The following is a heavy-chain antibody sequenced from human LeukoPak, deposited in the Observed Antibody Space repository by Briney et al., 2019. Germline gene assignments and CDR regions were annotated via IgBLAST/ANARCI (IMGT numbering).Heavy chain of an antibody. V-gene: IGHV1-18*01. CDR1: GYTFTSYG. Sequence: GASVKVSCKASGYTFTSYGTSWVRQAPGQGLECMGWNSAYNGNTNYAQKLQGRVTMTTDTSTSTAYMELRSLRSDDTAVYYCARSKWRSTPTVTTGYFDYWGQGTLVTVSS. J-gene: IGHJ4*02. D-gene: IGHD4-17*01. CDR2: NSAYNGNT. CDR3: ARSKWRSTPTVTTGYFDY.